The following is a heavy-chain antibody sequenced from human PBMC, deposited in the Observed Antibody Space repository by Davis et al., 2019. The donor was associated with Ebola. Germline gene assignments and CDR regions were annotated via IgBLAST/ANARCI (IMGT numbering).Heavy chain of an antibody. CDR1: GYSFTSYW. D-gene: IGHD5-24*01. CDR3: ARRRDGYNYVPYYFDY. Sequence: GESLKISCKGSGYSFTSYWIGWVRQMPGKGLEWMGIIYPGDSDTRYSPSFQGQVTISADKSISTAYLQWSSLKASDTAMYYCARRRDGYNYVPYYFDYWGQGTLVTVSS. CDR2: IYPGDSDT. J-gene: IGHJ4*02. V-gene: IGHV5-51*01.